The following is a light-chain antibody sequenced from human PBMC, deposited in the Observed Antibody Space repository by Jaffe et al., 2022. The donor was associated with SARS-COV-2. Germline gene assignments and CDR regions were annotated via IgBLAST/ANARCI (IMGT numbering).Light chain of an antibody. CDR2: GAS. CDR1: QSVDSN. CDR3: QQYNSWPLT. Sequence: EIVMTQSPATLSVSPGERATLSCRASQSVDSNLAWYQERPGQTPRLLISGASTRATGIPARFSGSGSGTDFTLTISSLQSEDFAVYYCQQYNSWPLTFGGGTTVEIK. J-gene: IGKJ4*01. V-gene: IGKV3-15*01.